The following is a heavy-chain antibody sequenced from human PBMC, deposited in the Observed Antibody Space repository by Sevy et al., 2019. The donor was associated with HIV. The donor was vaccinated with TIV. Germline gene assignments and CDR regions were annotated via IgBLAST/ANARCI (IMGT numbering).Heavy chain of an antibody. CDR3: ARDAGYSTDWYPSDY. CDR2: ISYDGSSH. V-gene: IGHV3-30-3*01. Sequence: GESLKISCAASEFMFSTYAMHWVRQAPGKGLEWVAVISYDGSSHYYADSVEGRYTISRDKSKNTLFLLMNSLRLEDTAFYYCARDAGYSTDWYPSDYWGQGTLVTVSS. CDR1: EFMFSTYA. J-gene: IGHJ4*02. D-gene: IGHD6-19*01.